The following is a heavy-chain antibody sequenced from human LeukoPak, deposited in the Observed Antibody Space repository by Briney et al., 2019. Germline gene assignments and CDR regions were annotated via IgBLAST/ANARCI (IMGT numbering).Heavy chain of an antibody. V-gene: IGHV4-34*01. CDR3: ARECYYDTSPYAGAFDI. J-gene: IGHJ3*02. Sequence: PSETLSLTCAVYGGSFSGYYWSWIRQPPGKGLEWIGEINHSGSTNYNPSLKSRVTISVDTSKNQFSLKLSSVTAADTAVYYCARECYYDTSPYAGAFDIWGQGTMVTVSS. D-gene: IGHD3-22*01. CDR2: INHSGST. CDR1: GGSFSGYY.